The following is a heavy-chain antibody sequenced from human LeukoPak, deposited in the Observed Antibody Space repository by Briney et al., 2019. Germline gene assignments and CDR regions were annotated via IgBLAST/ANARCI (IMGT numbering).Heavy chain of an antibody. V-gene: IGHV4-59*07. Sequence: SDTLSLTCTVSGGSISSYYWSWIRQPPGKGLEWIGYIYYSGSTNYNPSLKSRVTISVDTSKNQFSLKLSSVTAADTAVYYCARADYGDLFDYWGQGTLVTVSS. CDR1: GGSISSYY. D-gene: IGHD4-17*01. J-gene: IGHJ4*02. CDR3: ARADYGDLFDY. CDR2: IYYSGST.